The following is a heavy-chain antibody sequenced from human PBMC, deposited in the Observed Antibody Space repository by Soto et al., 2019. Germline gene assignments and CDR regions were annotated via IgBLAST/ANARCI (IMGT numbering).Heavy chain of an antibody. D-gene: IGHD3-3*01. Sequence: GGSLRLSCAASGFTFSSHTMSWVRHAPGKGLEWVSTIDHSGIDKYYPDSVRGRFTISRDNSRNTLDLQMNSLRAEDTALYYCAKDRSDTGRVSIFGVPLGGFDYWGQGALVTVSS. V-gene: IGHV3-23*01. CDR1: GFTFSSHT. CDR2: IDHSGIDK. J-gene: IGHJ4*02. CDR3: AKDRSDTGRVSIFGVPLGGFDY.